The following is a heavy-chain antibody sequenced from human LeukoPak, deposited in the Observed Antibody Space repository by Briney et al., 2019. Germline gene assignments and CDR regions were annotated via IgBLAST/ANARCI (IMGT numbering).Heavy chain of an antibody. Sequence: PSETLSLTCTVSGGSISGSTSYWGWIRQPPGKGLEWIGNIHHSGSTYYNPSLKSRVTISVDTSKNQCSLKLSSVTAADTAVYSCARRDSTWYAHWGQGTLVTVSS. D-gene: IGHD2/OR15-2a*01. CDR1: GGSISGSTSY. J-gene: IGHJ5*02. CDR2: IHHSGST. V-gene: IGHV4-39*01. CDR3: ARRDSTWYAH.